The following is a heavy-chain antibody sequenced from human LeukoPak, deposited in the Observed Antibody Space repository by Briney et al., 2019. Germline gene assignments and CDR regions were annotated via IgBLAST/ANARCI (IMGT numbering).Heavy chain of an antibody. CDR3: SRALGRGYSS. CDR1: GFTFSTYW. D-gene: IGHD5-18*01. J-gene: IGHJ4*02. V-gene: IGHV3-7*01. Sequence: GGSLRLSCVASGFTFSTYWMSWVRQAPGKGLEWVANLKQDGSEKYYVDSVKGRFTISRDNAKNSLYLQMNSLRAGDTAVYYCSRALGRGYSSWGQGTLVTVS. CDR2: LKQDGSEK.